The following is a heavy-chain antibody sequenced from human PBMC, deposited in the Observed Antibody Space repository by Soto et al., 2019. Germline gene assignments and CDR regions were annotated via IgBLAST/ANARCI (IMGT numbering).Heavy chain of an antibody. CDR2: MNPNTGNT. CDR1: GYTFIDYD. CDR3: ARVSWNYQRGSSRDY. D-gene: IGHD1-7*01. V-gene: IGHV1-8*01. Sequence: ASVKVSCKASGYTFIDYDINWVRQAAGQGLEWMGWMNPNTGNTAYAQKFEGRVTLTTDTSTSTVYMELSSLRSEDTAVYYCARVSWNYQRGSSRDYWGQGTLVTVS. J-gene: IGHJ4*02.